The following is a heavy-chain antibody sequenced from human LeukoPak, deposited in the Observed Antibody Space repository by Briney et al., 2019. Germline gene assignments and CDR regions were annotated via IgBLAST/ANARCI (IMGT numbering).Heavy chain of an antibody. J-gene: IGHJ4*02. V-gene: IGHV3-21*01. CDR2: ISSSSSYI. CDR1: GFIFSNNW. Sequence: PGGSLRLSCAASGFIFSNNWMSWVRQAPGKGLEWVSSISSSSSYIYYADSVKGRFTISRDNAKNSLYLQMNSLRAEDTAVYYCARDLGPDPHYGSGVNDYWGQGTLVTVSS. D-gene: IGHD3-10*01. CDR3: ARDLGPDPHYGSGVNDY.